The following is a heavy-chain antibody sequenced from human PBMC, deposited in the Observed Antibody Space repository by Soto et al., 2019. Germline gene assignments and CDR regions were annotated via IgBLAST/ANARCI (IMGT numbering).Heavy chain of an antibody. J-gene: IGHJ5*02. CDR1: GGSISSSSYY. V-gene: IGHV4-39*01. CDR3: ARVYLEMATMGGWFDP. Sequence: SETLSLTCTVSGGSISSSSYYWGWIRQPPGKGLEWIGSIYYSGSTYYNPSLKSRVTISVDTSKNQFSLKLSSVTAADTAVYYCARVYLEMATMGGWFDPWGQGTLVTVSS. CDR2: IYYSGST. D-gene: IGHD5-12*01.